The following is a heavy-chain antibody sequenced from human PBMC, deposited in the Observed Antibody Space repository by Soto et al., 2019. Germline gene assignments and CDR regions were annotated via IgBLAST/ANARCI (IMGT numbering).Heavy chain of an antibody. Sequence: SETLSLTCTVSGGSISSSSYYWGWIRQPPGKGLEWIGSIYYSGSTYYNPSLKSRVTISVDTSKNQFSLKLSSVTAADTAVYYCARLARAKEHWGQGTLVTVSS. V-gene: IGHV4-39*01. CDR1: GGSISSSSYY. D-gene: IGHD3-3*02. J-gene: IGHJ1*01. CDR3: ARLARAKEH. CDR2: IYYSGST.